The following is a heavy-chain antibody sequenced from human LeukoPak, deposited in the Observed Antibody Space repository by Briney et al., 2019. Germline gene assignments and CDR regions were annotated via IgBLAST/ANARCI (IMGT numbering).Heavy chain of an antibody. J-gene: IGHJ4*02. CDR3: ARARLDDKRLWWEPSDY. CDR2: FDPEDGET. CDR1: GYTLTELS. D-gene: IGHD2-15*01. V-gene: IGHV1-24*01. Sequence: GASVKVSCKVSGYTLTELSMHWVRQAPGKGLEWMGGFDPEDGETIYAQKFQGRVTITRNTSISTAYMELSSLRSEDTAVYYCARARLDDKRLWWEPSDYWGQGTLVTVSS.